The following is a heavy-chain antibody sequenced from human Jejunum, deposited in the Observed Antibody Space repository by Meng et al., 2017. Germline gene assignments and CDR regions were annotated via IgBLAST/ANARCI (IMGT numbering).Heavy chain of an antibody. CDR3: ARDTAGFGP. CDR1: GGSISTAGYY. D-gene: IGHD6-13*01. J-gene: IGHJ5*02. V-gene: IGHV4-39*07. CDR2: IFYSGTT. Sequence: QLRLQEPGPGLVKPWGTLSLTCAVSGGSISTAGYYWGWIRQSPGKGLEWIGSIFYSGTTYYNPSLKSRVTISIDTSKNQFSLKMNSVTAADTAVYYCARDTAGFGPWGQGTLVTVSS.